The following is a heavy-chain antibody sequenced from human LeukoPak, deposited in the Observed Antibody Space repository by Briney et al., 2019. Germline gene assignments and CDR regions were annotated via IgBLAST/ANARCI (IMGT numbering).Heavy chain of an antibody. V-gene: IGHV3-48*03. J-gene: IGHJ3*02. D-gene: IGHD3-22*01. CDR2: ISSSGSTI. CDR3: AKDPLSDRTMIVVVIGAFDI. Sequence: GGSLRLSCAASGFTFSSYEMNWVRQAPGKGLEWVSYISSSGSTIYYADSVKGRFTISRDNAKNSLYLQMNSLRAEDTAVYYCAKDPLSDRTMIVVVIGAFDIWGQGTMVTVSS. CDR1: GFTFSSYE.